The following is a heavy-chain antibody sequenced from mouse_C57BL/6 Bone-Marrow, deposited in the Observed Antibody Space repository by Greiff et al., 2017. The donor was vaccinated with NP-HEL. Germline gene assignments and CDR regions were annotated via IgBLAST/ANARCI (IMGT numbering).Heavy chain of an antibody. V-gene: IGHV3-6*01. D-gene: IGHD2-2*01. CDR2: ISYDGSN. J-gene: IGHJ4*01. Sequence: EVKLEESGPGLVKPSQSLSLTCSVTGYSITSGYYWNWIRQFPGNNLEWMGYISYDGSNNYNPSLKNRISITRDTSKNQFFLKLNSVTTEDTATYYCARRRPYGYDQGYYAMDYWGQGTSVTVSS. CDR1: GYSITSGYY. CDR3: ARRRPYGYDQGYYAMDY.